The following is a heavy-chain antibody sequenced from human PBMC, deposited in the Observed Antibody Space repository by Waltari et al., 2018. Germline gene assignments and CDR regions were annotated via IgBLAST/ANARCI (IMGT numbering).Heavy chain of an antibody. CDR2: VHSSGSKA. CDR1: VLSFSNYV. CDR3: AKRGGTGTVAVGGIHCDH. D-gene: IGHD1-26*01. V-gene: IGHV3-23*05. Sequence: EVQLLVSGGGLVHPGGSLRFSCSVSVLSFSNYVLSLSGQAPGRGLEWVSMVHSSGSKAYYADSVKGRFTISKDNSKNTVYLEVNSLRVEDTATYYCAKRGGTGTVAVGGIHCDHWVQGTLVTVSS. J-gene: IGHJ4*02.